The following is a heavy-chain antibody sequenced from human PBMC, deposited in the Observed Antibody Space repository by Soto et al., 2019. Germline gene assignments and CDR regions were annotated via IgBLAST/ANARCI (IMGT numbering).Heavy chain of an antibody. Sequence: PSETLSLTCAVSGGSISSGGYSWSWIRQPPGKGLEWIGYIYHSGSTYYNPSLKSRVTISVDRSKNQFSLKLSSVTAADTAVYYCARGLRLGYWGQGTLVTVSS. CDR2: IYHSGST. V-gene: IGHV4-30-2*01. D-gene: IGHD3-22*01. J-gene: IGHJ4*02. CDR3: ARGLRLGY. CDR1: GGSISSGGYS.